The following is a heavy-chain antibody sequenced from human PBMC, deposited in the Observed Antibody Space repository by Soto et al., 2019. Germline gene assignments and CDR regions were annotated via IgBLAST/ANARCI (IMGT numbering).Heavy chain of an antibody. CDR3: ARSSIRTPNGDCNWFDP. CDR2: IYYSGST. V-gene: IGHV4-30-4*01. CDR1: GGSISSGDYY. D-gene: IGHD3-10*01. J-gene: IGHJ5*02. Sequence: QVQLQESGPGLVKPSQTLSLTCTVSGGSISSGDYYWSWIRQPPGKGLEWIGYIYYSGSTYYNPSLKSRVTISVDTSKNQFSLKLSSVTAADTAVYYCARSSIRTPNGDCNWFDPWGQGTLVTVSS.